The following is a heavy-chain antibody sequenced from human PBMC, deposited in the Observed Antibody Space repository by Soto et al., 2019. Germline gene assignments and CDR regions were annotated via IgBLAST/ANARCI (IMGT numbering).Heavy chain of an antibody. CDR2: ISSSSSYI. J-gene: IGHJ5*02. D-gene: IGHD1-20*01. CDR3: ARDDGPLPPGITGTDGWFDP. V-gene: IGHV3-21*01. Sequence: GGSLRLSCAASGFTFSSYSMNWVRQAPGKGLEWVSSISSSSSYIYYADSVKGRFTISRDNAKNSLYLQMNSLRAEDTAVYYCARDDGPLPPGITGTDGWFDPWGQGTLVTVSS. CDR1: GFTFSSYS.